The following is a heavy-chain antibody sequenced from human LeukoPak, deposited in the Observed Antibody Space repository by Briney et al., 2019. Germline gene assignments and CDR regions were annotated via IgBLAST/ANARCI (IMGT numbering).Heavy chain of an antibody. J-gene: IGHJ3*02. V-gene: IGHV3-23*01. D-gene: IGHD1-14*01. CDR3: AKAGGFHFAFDI. Sequence: GGSLRLSCAASGFTFSNYAMSWVRQAPGKGLEWVSGISASGDTTNYADSVKGRVTNSRDISRNTLYLQLSSLRAEDTAVYYCAKAGGFHFAFDIWGQGAMVTVSS. CDR1: GFTFSNYA. CDR2: ISASGDTT.